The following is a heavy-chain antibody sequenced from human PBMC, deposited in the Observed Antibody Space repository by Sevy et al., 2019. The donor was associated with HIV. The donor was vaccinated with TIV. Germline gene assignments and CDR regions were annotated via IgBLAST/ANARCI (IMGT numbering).Heavy chain of an antibody. CDR3: AGMGDYYDSSGYYPLKF. J-gene: IGHJ4*02. CDR2: INPNTGGT. V-gene: IGHV1-2*02. Sequence: ASVKVSCKASGYTFTGYYIHWVRQAPGQGLEWMGWINPNTGGTYFAKKFQDSVTLTTDTSVNTAYMELRSLTFDDTAVYYCAGMGDYYDSSGYYPLKFWGQGTLVTVSS. D-gene: IGHD3-22*01. CDR1: GYTFTGYY.